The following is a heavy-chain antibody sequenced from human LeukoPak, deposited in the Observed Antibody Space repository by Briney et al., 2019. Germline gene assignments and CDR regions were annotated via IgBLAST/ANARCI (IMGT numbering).Heavy chain of an antibody. V-gene: IGHV3-48*03. CDR2: ISSSGSTI. CDR1: GFTFSSYE. CDR3: ARGGAVAVLRRLWFDP. J-gene: IGHJ5*02. Sequence: GGSLRLSCAASGFTFSSYEMNWVRQAPGKGLEWVSYISSSGSTIYYADSVKGRFTISRDNAKNSLYLQMNSLRAEDTAVYYCARGGAVAVLRRLWFDPWGQGTLVTVSS. D-gene: IGHD6-19*01.